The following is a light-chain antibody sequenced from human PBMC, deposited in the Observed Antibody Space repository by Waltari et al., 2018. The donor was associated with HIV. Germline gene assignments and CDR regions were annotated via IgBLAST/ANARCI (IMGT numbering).Light chain of an antibody. V-gene: IGLV2-11*01. Sequence: QSALTQPRSVSGSPGQSVTIPCTGTSSDVGAHNYVSWYQQHPGKAPKLMIYDVNKRPSGVPDRFSGSKSGNTASLTISGLQAEDEADYYCCSYAGSYTYVFGTGTKVTVL. CDR2: DVN. J-gene: IGLJ1*01. CDR3: CSYAGSYTYV. CDR1: SSDVGAHNY.